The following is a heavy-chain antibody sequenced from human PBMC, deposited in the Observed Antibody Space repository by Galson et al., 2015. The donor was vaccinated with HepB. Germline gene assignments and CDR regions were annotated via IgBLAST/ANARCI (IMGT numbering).Heavy chain of an antibody. CDR3: AREVQYQLLYYYFDY. CDR1: GYTFTGYY. CDR2: INPNSGGT. J-gene: IGHJ4*02. Sequence: SVTVSCKASGYTFTGYYMHWVRQAPGQGLEWMGWINPNSGGTNYAQKFQGRVTMTRDTSISTAYMELSRLRSDDTAVYYCAREVQYQLLYYYFDYWGQGTLVTVSS. D-gene: IGHD2-2*02. V-gene: IGHV1-2*02.